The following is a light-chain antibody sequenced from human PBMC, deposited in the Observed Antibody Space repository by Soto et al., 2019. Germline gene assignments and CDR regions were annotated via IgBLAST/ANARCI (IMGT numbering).Light chain of an antibody. CDR1: QSISNW. V-gene: IGKV1D-16*01. J-gene: IGKJ4*01. CDR2: GAS. CDR3: QQYNIFPLT. Sequence: DIQITQSPSSLSASVGDRVTITCRASQSISNWLAWYQQKPEKAPKSLIYGASTLQSGVPSRFSGSGSGTDFTLTISSLRPEDFATYYCQQYNIFPLTFGGGTKVDIK.